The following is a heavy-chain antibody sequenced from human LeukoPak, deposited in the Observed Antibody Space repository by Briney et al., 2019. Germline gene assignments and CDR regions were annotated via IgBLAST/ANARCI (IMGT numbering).Heavy chain of an antibody. CDR2: INPIFGTA. CDR1: GGTFSSYA. Sequence: SVKVSCKASGGTFSSYAISWVRQAPGQGLEWMGGINPIFGTANYAQKFQGRVTITADESTSTAYMELSSLRSEDTAVYYCARGSYVEYGLYYYYYMDVWGKGTTVTVSS. V-gene: IGHV1-69*01. J-gene: IGHJ6*03. CDR3: ARGSYVEYGLYYYYYMDV. D-gene: IGHD2-2*01.